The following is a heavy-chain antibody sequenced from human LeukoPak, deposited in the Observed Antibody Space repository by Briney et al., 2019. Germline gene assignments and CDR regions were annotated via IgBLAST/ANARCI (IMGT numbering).Heavy chain of an antibody. CDR2: IDPSDSYT. Sequence: GESLDISLQGSGSTFTIYWISWVRQLPGKGVELMGRIDPSDSYTNYNPSFQGRVTISADKSISTAYLQWSSLKASDTAMYYCASPDSGYWGQGTLVTVSS. J-gene: IGHJ4*02. D-gene: IGHD6-25*01. CDR3: ASPDSGY. CDR1: GSTFTIYW. V-gene: IGHV5-10-1*01.